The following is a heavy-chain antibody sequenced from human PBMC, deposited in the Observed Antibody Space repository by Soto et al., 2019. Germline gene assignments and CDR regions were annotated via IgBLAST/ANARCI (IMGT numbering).Heavy chain of an antibody. Sequence: SETLSLTCSVSGYSVSSSDYYWAWIRQPPGKGLEWIGSMLYSGLTYYNPSLKSRVTLSVDTSKNQFSVRLNSVTTSDTAVYYCAPLSVSLSGPYGIHVWGQGTTVTVSS. D-gene: IGHD2-15*01. CDR3: APLSVSLSGPYGIHV. CDR2: MLYSGLT. CDR1: GYSVSSSDYY. V-gene: IGHV4-39*01. J-gene: IGHJ6*02.